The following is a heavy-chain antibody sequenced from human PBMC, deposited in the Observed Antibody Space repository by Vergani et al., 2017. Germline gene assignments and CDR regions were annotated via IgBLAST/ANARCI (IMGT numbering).Heavy chain of an antibody. J-gene: IGHJ4*02. V-gene: IGHV3-23*01. Sequence: EVQLLESGGGLVQPGGSLRLSCAASGFTFSSYAMSWVRQAPGKGLEWVSAIRGSGGSTYYADSVKGRFTISRDNSKNTLYLQMNSLRAEDTSVNYCARLTYGMAEFDYWGQGTLVTVSS. CDR1: GFTFSSYA. CDR2: IRGSGGST. D-gene: IGHD4-17*01. CDR3: ARLTYGMAEFDY.